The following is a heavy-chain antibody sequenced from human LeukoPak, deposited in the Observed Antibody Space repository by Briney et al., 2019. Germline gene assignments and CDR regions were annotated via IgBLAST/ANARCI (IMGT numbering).Heavy chain of an antibody. V-gene: IGHV3-21*01. D-gene: IGHD6-13*01. CDR3: ARDIAAAGKAFDY. J-gene: IGHJ4*02. CDR2: ISSGSSYI. CDR1: GFTFSSYA. Sequence: GGSLRLSCAASGFTFSSYAVSWVRQAPGKGLEWVSSISSGSSYIYYADSVKGRFTISRDNAKNSLYLQMNSLRAEDTAVYYCARDIAAAGKAFDYWGQGTLVTVSS.